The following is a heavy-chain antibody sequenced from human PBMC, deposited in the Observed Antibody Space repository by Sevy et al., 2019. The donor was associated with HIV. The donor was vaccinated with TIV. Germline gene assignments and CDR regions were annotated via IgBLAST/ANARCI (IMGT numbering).Heavy chain of an antibody. CDR1: GFTFDDYA. CDR3: AKDMGDLVVVVAATLGMDV. D-gene: IGHD2-15*01. Sequence: GGSLRLSCAASGFTFDDYAMHWVRQAPGKGLEWVSGISWNSGSIGYADSVKGRFTISRGNAKNSLYLQMNSLRAEDTALYYCAKDMGDLVVVVAATLGMDVWGQGTTVTVSS. V-gene: IGHV3-9*01. J-gene: IGHJ6*02. CDR2: ISWNSGSI.